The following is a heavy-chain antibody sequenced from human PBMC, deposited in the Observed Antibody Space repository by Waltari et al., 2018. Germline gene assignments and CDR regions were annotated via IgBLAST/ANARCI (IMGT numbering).Heavy chain of an antibody. J-gene: IGHJ4*02. CDR2: INTDGRFT. CDR1: GFTVSSDW. D-gene: IGHD6-19*01. V-gene: IGHV3-74*01. Sequence: EVQLVESGGGLVQPGGSLRLSCTVSGFTVSSDWMHWVRQAPGKGLGWTYRINTDGRFTGYAESVECRFTIFKDYAKNTLYLQMNSLRAEDTAVYYCAAFGVGWQKAYWGQGTLVTVSS. CDR3: AAFGVGWQKAY.